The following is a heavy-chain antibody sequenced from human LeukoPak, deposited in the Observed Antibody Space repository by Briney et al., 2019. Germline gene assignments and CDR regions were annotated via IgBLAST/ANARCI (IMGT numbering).Heavy chain of an antibody. CDR3: AKLWRSGSRTDDAFDI. CDR2: IRYDGSNK. Sequence: PGGSLRLSCAASGFIFSSYAMHWVRQAPGKGLEWVAFIRYDGSNKYYADSVKGRFTISRDNSKNTLYLQMNSLRAEDTAVYYCAKLWRSGSRTDDAFDIWGQGTMVTVSS. CDR1: GFIFSSYA. V-gene: IGHV3-30*02. D-gene: IGHD1-26*01. J-gene: IGHJ3*02.